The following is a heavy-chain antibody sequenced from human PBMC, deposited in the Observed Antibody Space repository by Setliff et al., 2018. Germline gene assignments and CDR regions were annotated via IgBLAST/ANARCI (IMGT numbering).Heavy chain of an antibody. Sequence: GESLTISCKGSGFSFTDFWIGWVRQMPGKGLEWMGLIYAGDSDTRYNPSFQGRVTMSADKPINTAYLQWSSLKASDTAIYYFARQKSTGSGNNWFDPWGQGTLVTVSS. CDR1: GFSFTDFW. V-gene: IGHV5-51*01. D-gene: IGHD3-10*01. CDR3: ARQKSTGSGNNWFDP. J-gene: IGHJ5*02. CDR2: IYAGDSDT.